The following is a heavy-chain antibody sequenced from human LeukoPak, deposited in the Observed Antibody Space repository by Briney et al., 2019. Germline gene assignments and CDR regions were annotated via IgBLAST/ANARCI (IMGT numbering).Heavy chain of an antibody. Sequence: GGSLRLSXAASGFTFSSYAMSWVRQAPGKGLEWVSAISGSGGSTYYADSVKGRFTISRDNSKNTLYLQMNSLRAKDTAVYYCATQDGSGSYYLRYYFDYWGQRTLVTVSS. D-gene: IGHD3-10*01. CDR3: ATQDGSGSYYLRYYFDY. CDR1: GFTFSSYA. V-gene: IGHV3-23*01. J-gene: IGHJ4*02. CDR2: ISGSGGST.